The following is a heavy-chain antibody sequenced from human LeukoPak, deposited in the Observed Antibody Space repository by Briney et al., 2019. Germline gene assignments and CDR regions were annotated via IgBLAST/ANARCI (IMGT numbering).Heavy chain of an antibody. CDR1: GFTFSSYE. CDR2: ISSSGSTI. V-gene: IGHV3-48*03. J-gene: IGHJ4*02. Sequence: PGGSLRLSCAASGFTFSSYEMNWVRQAPGKGLEWVSYISSSGSTIYYADSVKGRFTISRDNAKNSLYLQMNSLRAEDTAVYYCARALTDPPFIQLIDYWGQGTLVTVSS. D-gene: IGHD5-18*01. CDR3: ARALTDPPFIQLIDY.